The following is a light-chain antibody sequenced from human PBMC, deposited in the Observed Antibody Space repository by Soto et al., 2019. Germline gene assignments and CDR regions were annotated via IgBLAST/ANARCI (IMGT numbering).Light chain of an antibody. J-gene: IGLJ2*01. CDR3: QTWGSGIVV. Sequence: QAVVTQSPAASASLGASVKLTCTLSSGHSNYAIAWPQQQSEKGPRYLMKLNSDGSHSKGDGIPDRFSGSSSGAERYLTISSLQSEDEADYCCQTWGSGIVVFGGGTKLTVL. V-gene: IGLV4-69*01. CDR2: LNSDGSH. CDR1: SGHSNYA.